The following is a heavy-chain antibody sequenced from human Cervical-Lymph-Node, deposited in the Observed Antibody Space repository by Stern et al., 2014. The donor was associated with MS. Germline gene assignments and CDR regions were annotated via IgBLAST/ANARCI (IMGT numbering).Heavy chain of an antibody. CDR2: FYSGIST. Sequence: EVQLVESGGTLVQPGGSLRLSCAASGSTVNSNYMTWVRQAPGKGLEWVSIFYSGISTYYAESVKGRFSVSIDNSKNTLYLQMNNLRVEDTAMYYCTREMAARRLDPWGQGTLVIVSA. CDR1: GSTVNSNY. CDR3: TREMAARRLDP. V-gene: IGHV3-66*01. D-gene: IGHD5-24*01. J-gene: IGHJ5*02.